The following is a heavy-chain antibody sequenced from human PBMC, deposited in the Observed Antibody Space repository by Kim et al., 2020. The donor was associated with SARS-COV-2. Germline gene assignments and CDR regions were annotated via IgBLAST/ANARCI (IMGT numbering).Heavy chain of an antibody. J-gene: IGHJ5*02. CDR3: AREGYYDSSGYNNWFDP. Sequence: SQTLSLTCAISGDSVSSNSAAWNWIRQSPSRGLEWLGRTYYRSKWYNDYAVSVKSRITINPDTSKNQFSLQLNSVTPEDTAVYYCAREGYYDSSGYNNWFDPWGQGTLVTVSS. CDR2: TYYRSKWYN. D-gene: IGHD3-22*01. CDR1: GDSVSSNSAA. V-gene: IGHV6-1*01.